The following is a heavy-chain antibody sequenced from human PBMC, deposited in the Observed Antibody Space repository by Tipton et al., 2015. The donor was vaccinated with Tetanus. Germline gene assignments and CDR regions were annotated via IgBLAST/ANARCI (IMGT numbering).Heavy chain of an antibody. CDR3: ARGTGDY. Sequence: TLSLTCAVSGVSMRSSTYFWGWIRQPPGKGLEWIGHIFYTGSSHYNPSFESRVTISVDTSKNQFSLNLSSVTAADTAVYYCARGTGDYWGQGTLVTVSS. CDR2: IFYTGSS. D-gene: IGHD1-14*01. CDR1: GVSMRSSTYF. V-gene: IGHV4-39*07. J-gene: IGHJ4*02.